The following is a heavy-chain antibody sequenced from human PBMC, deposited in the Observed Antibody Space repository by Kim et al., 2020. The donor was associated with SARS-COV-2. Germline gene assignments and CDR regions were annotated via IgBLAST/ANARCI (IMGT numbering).Heavy chain of an antibody. V-gene: IGHV1-2*06. Sequence: ASVKVSCKASGYTFTGYYMHWVRQAPGQGLEWMGRINPNSGGTNYAQKFQGRVTMTRDTSISTAYMELSRLRSDDTAVYYCASTTGNYYGMDVWGQGTTVTVSS. J-gene: IGHJ6*02. D-gene: IGHD1-1*01. CDR1: GYTFTGYY. CDR2: INPNSGGT. CDR3: ASTTGNYYGMDV.